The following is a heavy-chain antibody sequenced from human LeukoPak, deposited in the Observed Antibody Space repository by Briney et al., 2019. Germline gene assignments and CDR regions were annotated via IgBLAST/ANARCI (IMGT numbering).Heavy chain of an antibody. CDR1: GYTFTGYY. D-gene: IGHD7-27*01. CDR2: INPNSGGT. J-gene: IGHJ4*02. V-gene: IGHV1-2*02. Sequence: ASVKVSCKASGYTFTGYYRHWWRQAPGQGLEWRGWINPNSGGTNYAQKFQGRVTMTRDTSISTAYMELSRLRSDDTAVYYCARVLTGDDEDYFDYWGQGTLVTVSS. CDR3: ARVLTGDDEDYFDY.